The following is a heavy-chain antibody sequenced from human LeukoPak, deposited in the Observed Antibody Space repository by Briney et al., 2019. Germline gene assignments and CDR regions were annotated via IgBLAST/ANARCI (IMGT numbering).Heavy chain of an antibody. CDR3: TRDGDYGSGSIYYYYGMDV. J-gene: IGHJ6*02. V-gene: IGHV3-49*04. CDR2: IRSKAYGGTT. Sequence: GGSLRLSCTASGFTFGDYAMSWVRQAPGKGLEWVGFIRSKAYGGTTEYAASVKGRFTISRDDSKSIAYLQMNSLETEDTAVYYCTRDGDYGSGSIYYYYGMDVWGQGTTVTVSS. D-gene: IGHD3-10*01. CDR1: GFTFGDYA.